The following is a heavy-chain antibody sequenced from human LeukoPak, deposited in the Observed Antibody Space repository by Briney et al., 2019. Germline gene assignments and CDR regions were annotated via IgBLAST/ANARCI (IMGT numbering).Heavy chain of an antibody. J-gene: IGHJ5*02. CDR2: IFEDGHT. Sequence: GGSLRLSCTVSGFTVKTTLMDCVRPAPGKGLEWVALIFEDGHTRYAASVRGRFTISRDTSQNMVDLQMTSLRAEDSAIYYCARDRAGRQSWVEFDLWGQGTLVTVSS. CDR1: GFTVKTTL. D-gene: IGHD3-10*01. CDR3: ARDRAGRQSWVEFDL. V-gene: IGHV3-53*05.